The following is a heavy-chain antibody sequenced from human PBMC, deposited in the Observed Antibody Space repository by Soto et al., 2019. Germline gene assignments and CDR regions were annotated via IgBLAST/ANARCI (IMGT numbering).Heavy chain of an antibody. J-gene: IGHJ4*02. CDR2: MSYDGSSK. D-gene: IGHD2-21*01. CDR1: GFTFTGYG. V-gene: IGHV3-30*18. Sequence: GGSLTLSCAASGFTFTGYGMHWVRQAPGKGLEWVAVMSYDGSSKYYADSEKGRFTNSSDNSKNTLFLQMHSLRAEDTAVDYCAKDTAVVIFDYWGQGTQVTVSS. CDR3: AKDTAVVIFDY.